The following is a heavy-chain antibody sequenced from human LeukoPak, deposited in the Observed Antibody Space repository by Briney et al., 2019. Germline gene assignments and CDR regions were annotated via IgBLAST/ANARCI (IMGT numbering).Heavy chain of an antibody. CDR2: IIPILGIA. CDR1: GGTFSSYA. CDR3: AREGDGITGTTCFDY. D-gene: IGHD1-20*01. Sequence: GASVKVSCKASGGTFSSYAISWVRQAPGQGLEWMGRIIPILGIANYAQKFQGRVTITADKSTSTAYMELSSLRSEDTAVYYCAREGDGITGTTCFDYWGQGTLVTVSS. V-gene: IGHV1-69*04. J-gene: IGHJ4*02.